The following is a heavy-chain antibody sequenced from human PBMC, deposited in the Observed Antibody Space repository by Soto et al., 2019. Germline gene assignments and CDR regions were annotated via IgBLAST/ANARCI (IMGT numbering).Heavy chain of an antibody. Sequence: ASVKVSCKASGYTFTVYYMHCVLQAPLQWLEWMGWINPNSGGTNYAQKFQGWVTMTRDTSISTAYMELSRLRSDDTAVYYCARERDWDSSGPTYGMDVWGQGTTVTVSS. CDR2: INPNSGGT. J-gene: IGHJ6*02. D-gene: IGHD6-19*01. CDR3: ARERDWDSSGPTYGMDV. CDR1: GYTFTVYY. V-gene: IGHV1-2*04.